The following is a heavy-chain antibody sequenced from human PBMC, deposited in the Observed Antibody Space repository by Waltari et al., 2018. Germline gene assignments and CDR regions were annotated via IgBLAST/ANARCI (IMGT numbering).Heavy chain of an antibody. CDR3: STGGGTSDY. CDR1: GFTFSDAR. Sequence: EVQLVESGGGLVEPGGSLRLSWAASGFTFSDARRAWIRQAPGKGLEWVGRIRRKTDGETIDYAAPVKGRFSISRDDSRSTLYLQMNSLKIEDAGVYFCSTGGGTSDYWGQGTLVTVSS. D-gene: IGHD3-16*01. CDR2: IRRKTDGETI. J-gene: IGHJ4*02. V-gene: IGHV3-15*01.